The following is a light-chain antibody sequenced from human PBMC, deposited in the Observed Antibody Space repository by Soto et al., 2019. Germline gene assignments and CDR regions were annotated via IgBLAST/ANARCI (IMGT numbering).Light chain of an antibody. CDR2: GAS. V-gene: IGKV3-20*01. CDR1: QSVSNSY. J-gene: IGKJ4*01. CDR3: HQYGSSPLT. Sequence: EIVLTQSPGTLSLSPGERATLSCRASQSVSNSYLAWYRQKPGQAPTLLIYGASSRATGIPDRFSGSGSGPYFTLTISRMETEDYAMYYCHQYGSSPLTFGGGTKVEIK.